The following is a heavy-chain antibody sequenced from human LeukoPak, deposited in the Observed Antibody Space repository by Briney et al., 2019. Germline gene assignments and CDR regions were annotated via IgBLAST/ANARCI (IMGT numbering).Heavy chain of an antibody. V-gene: IGHV1-69*01. CDR2: IIPIFGTA. Sequence: GGSLRLSCAAAGGTFSSYAISLVRQAPGQGLEWMGGIIPIFGTANYAQKFQGRVTITADESTSTAYMELSSLRSEDTDVYYCARDVPPQYDSSGYLDYWGQGTLVTVSS. CDR3: ARDVPPQYDSSGYLDY. CDR1: GGTFSSYA. D-gene: IGHD3-22*01. J-gene: IGHJ4*02.